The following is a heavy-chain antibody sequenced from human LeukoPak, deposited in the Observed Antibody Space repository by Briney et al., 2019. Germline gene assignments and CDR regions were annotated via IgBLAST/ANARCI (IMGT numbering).Heavy chain of an antibody. CDR2: IYYSGST. J-gene: IGHJ4*02. CDR1: GGSVSSSSYY. Sequence: PSETLSLTCSVSGGSVSSSSYYWSWIRQPPRKELEWIGYIYYSGSTFYNPSLKSRLSISVDTSKNQFSLKLSSVTAADTAVYYCARLRGDNKTYYFDYWGQGTLVTVSS. CDR3: ARLRGDNKTYYFDY. V-gene: IGHV4-61*01. D-gene: IGHD3-16*01.